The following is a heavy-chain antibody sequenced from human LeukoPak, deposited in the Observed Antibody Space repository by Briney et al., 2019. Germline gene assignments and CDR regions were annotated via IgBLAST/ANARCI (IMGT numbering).Heavy chain of an antibody. CDR3: ARQSWNGTYYY. V-gene: IGHV4-59*08. D-gene: IGHD1-26*01. CDR2: IYYSGT. Sequence: PSETLSLTCTVSGGSISSYYWSWIRQPPGKGLEWIGHIYYSGTNYNPSLKSRITMSVDTSKNQFSPNLSSVTAADTAVYYCARQSWNGTYYYWGQGTLVTVSS. J-gene: IGHJ4*02. CDR1: GGSISSYY.